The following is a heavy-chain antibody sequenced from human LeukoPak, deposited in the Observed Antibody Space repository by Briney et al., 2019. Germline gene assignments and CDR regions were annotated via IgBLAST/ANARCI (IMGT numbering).Heavy chain of an antibody. J-gene: IGHJ4*02. CDR3: ARDRPSRRPGLVVDF. D-gene: IGHD2-8*02. V-gene: IGHV3-21*01. Sequence: GGSLRLSCAASGFTFSRYSMNWVRQAPGKGLEWVSSIGSSSSYIYYADSVKGRFTISRDNAKNSLYLQMNSLRADDTAVYYCARDRPSRRPGLVVDFWGQGTLVTVSS. CDR1: GFTFSRYS. CDR2: IGSSSSYI.